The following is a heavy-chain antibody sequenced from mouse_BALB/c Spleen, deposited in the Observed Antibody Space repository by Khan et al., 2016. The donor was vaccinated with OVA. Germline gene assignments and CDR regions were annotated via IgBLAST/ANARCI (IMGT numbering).Heavy chain of an antibody. Sequence: QVQLQQSGAELVKPGASVKLSCKASGYAFTSYYIYWMKQRPGQGLEWIGEINPSNGGTNFNEKIKSKATQTVDKSSSTAYMQLSSLTSEDSAVYYCTRGGYGGFAYWGQGTLVTVSA. CDR2: INPSNGGT. J-gene: IGHJ3*01. CDR3: TRGGYGGFAY. V-gene: IGHV1S81*02. D-gene: IGHD1-2*01. CDR1: GYAFTSYY.